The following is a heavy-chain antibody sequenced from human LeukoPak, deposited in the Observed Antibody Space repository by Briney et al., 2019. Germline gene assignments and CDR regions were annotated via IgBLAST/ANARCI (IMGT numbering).Heavy chain of an antibody. Sequence: GGFLRLSCAASGFTFSDYYMSWIRQAPGKGLEWDSYICSSSSYTNYADSVKGRFTISRDNAKNSLYLQMNSLRAEDTAVYYCASNQRGYSYGPNFDYWGQGTLVTVSS. D-gene: IGHD5-18*01. CDR2: ICSSSSYT. CDR3: ASNQRGYSYGPNFDY. J-gene: IGHJ4*02. V-gene: IGHV3-11*03. CDR1: GFTFSDYY.